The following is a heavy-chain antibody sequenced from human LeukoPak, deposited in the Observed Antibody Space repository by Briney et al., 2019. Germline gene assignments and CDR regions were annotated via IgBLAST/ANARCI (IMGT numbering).Heavy chain of an antibody. D-gene: IGHD4-17*01. V-gene: IGHV4-39*01. J-gene: IGHJ4*02. CDR1: GGSISSSSYD. CDR2: MYYSGST. Sequence: AETLSLTCTVYGGSISSSSYDWGRIRQERGKGREWIVSMYYSGSTYKNPARERRFTISVDTAKNHFSLKLRSVTAAHTAVYYCASFADYGDPIFDYWRQGTLLTVSS. CDR3: ASFADYGDPIFDY.